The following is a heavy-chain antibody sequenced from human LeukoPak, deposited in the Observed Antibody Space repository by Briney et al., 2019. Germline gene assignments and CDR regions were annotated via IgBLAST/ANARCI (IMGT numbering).Heavy chain of an antibody. CDR2: INHSGST. D-gene: IGHD3-10*01. Sequence: PSETLSLTCAVYGGSFSGYYWSWIRQPPGKGLEWIGEINHSGSTNYNPSLKSRVTISVDTSKNQFSLKLSSVTAADTAVYYCASSRSGVVDYWGQGTLVTVSS. CDR1: GGSFSGYY. V-gene: IGHV4-34*01. CDR3: ASSRSGVVDY. J-gene: IGHJ4*02.